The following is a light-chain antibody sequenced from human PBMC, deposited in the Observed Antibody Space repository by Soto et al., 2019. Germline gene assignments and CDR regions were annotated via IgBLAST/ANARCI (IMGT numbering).Light chain of an antibody. CDR1: QSVRNNY. J-gene: IGKJ4*01. CDR3: QQYGSTPHT. Sequence: EIVLTQSPDTLSLSPGERATLSCRASQSVRNNYLAWYQQKPGQAPRFLIYDASSRATGIPDRFSGSGSGTDLTLTISRLEPEDFAVYYCQQYGSTPHTFGGGTKVDIE. V-gene: IGKV3-20*01. CDR2: DAS.